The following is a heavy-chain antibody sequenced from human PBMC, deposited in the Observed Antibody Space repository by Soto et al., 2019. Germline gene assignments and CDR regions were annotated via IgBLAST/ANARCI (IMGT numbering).Heavy chain of an antibody. CDR3: ARGELDRTIDY. V-gene: IGHV3-48*02. J-gene: IGHJ4*02. D-gene: IGHD1-1*01. CDR2: ISGWSTTI. Sequence: ESGGGSVHPGGSLRLSCAASGFAFSSRSMNWVRQAPGKGLEWVSYISGWSTTIYYADSVRGRFTISRDNAKNSLSLQMNSLRDEDTAIYFCARGELDRTIDYWGQGILVTVSS. CDR1: GFAFSSRS.